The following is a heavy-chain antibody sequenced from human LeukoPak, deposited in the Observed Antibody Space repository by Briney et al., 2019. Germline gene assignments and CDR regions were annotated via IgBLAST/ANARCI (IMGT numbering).Heavy chain of an antibody. CDR3: ARLNRHSSSWYAIGYYFDY. J-gene: IGHJ4*02. Sequence: PSETLSLTCAVSGYSISSGYYWGWIRPPPGKGLEWSGRIYHSGSTNYNQSLKSSVTISVATSKNQCSLKLSSVTAADTAVYYCARLNRHSSSWYAIGYYFDYWGKGTLVTVSS. V-gene: IGHV4-38-2*01. CDR2: IYHSGST. D-gene: IGHD6-13*01. CDR1: GYSISSGYY.